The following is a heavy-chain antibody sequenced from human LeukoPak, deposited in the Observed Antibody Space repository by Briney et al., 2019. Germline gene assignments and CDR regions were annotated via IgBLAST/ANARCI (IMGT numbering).Heavy chain of an antibody. CDR3: AAAWKEGWLAH. D-gene: IGHD1-1*01. CDR2: IWYDGTNK. CDR1: GFNFSTYG. Sequence: GGSLRLSCAASGFNFSTYGMHWVRQAPGKGLEWVAVIWYDGTNKYYTDSVKGRFTISRDTSKNTLFQQMNSLRVEDTAVYYCAAAWKEGWLAHWGQGTLVTVSS. V-gene: IGHV3-33*01. J-gene: IGHJ5*02.